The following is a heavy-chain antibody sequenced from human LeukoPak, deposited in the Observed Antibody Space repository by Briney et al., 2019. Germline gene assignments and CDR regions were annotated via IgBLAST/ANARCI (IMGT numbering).Heavy chain of an antibody. V-gene: IGHV1-18*01. Sequence: ASVKVSCKASGYSFVLYGISWVRQAPGQGPEWMGWISTYNGNTKYAEKFQGRVTMTEDTSTDTAYMELSSLRSEDTAVYYCATVVVAATGYGDYDFAFDIWGQGTMVTVSS. J-gene: IGHJ3*02. CDR2: ISTYNGNT. CDR3: ATVVVAATGYGDYDFAFDI. D-gene: IGHD2-15*01. CDR1: GYSFVLYG.